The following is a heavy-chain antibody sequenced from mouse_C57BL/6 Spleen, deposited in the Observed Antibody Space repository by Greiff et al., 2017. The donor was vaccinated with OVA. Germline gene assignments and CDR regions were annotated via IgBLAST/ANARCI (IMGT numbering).Heavy chain of an antibody. CDR2: INPNNGGT. J-gene: IGHJ2*01. D-gene: IGHD3-3*01. CDR1: GYTFTDYY. Sequence: EVQLQQSGPELVKPGASVKISCKASGYTFTDYYMNWVKQSHGKSLEWIGDINPNNGGTSYNQKFKGKATLTVDKSSSTAYMELRSLTSEDSAVYYCARGRAPYYFDYWGQGTTLTVSS. V-gene: IGHV1-26*01. CDR3: ARGRAPYYFDY.